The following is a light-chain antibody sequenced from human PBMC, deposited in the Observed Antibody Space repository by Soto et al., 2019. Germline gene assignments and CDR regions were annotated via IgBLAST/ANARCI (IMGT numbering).Light chain of an antibody. Sequence: EIVMTQSPATLSVSPGERATLSCRASQSVSNNLAWYQKKPGQAPRLLIYGASTRATGIPSRFSGSGSGKEFTLTIRSLESEDFAVYYCQQYNNWWTFGQGTKVEIK. CDR3: QQYNNWWT. CDR2: GAS. V-gene: IGKV3-15*01. CDR1: QSVSNN. J-gene: IGKJ1*01.